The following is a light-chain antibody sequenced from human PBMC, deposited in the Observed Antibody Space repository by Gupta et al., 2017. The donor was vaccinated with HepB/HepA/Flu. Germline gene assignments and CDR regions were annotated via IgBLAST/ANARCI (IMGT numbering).Light chain of an antibody. CDR3: CSVGGNNEYI. Sequence: QSALTQPPSASGSPGPSVTISCTGTSGDIGSFNYVSWYQQLPGKAPKLILHDVSQRPSGVPDRFSGSKSGNTASLTVSGLQPEDEADYYGCSVGGNNEYIFGTGTKVTVL. J-gene: IGLJ1*01. CDR2: DVS. V-gene: IGLV2-8*01. CDR1: SGDIGSFNY.